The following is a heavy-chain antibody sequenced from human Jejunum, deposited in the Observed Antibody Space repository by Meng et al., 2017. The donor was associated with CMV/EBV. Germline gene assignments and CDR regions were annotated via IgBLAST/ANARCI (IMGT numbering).Heavy chain of an antibody. V-gene: IGHV7-4-1*01. CDR1: GYIFTSSA. CDR2: INTKADEP. CDR3: ARDLLPSSLWGSFNYAWGY. Sequence: QVQLVQSGTELKNPGASVKISCKASGYIFTSSAINWVRQAPGQAPEWMGYINTKADEPIYAQGFTDRFVFSLDTSVTTAYLEILRVRSEDSATYYCARDLLPSSLWGSFNYAWGYWGQGTLVTVSS. J-gene: IGHJ4*02. D-gene: IGHD3-16*01.